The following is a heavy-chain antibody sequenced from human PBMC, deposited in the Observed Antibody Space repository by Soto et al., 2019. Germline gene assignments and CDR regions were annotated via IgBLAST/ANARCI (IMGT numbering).Heavy chain of an antibody. D-gene: IGHD3-3*01. Sequence: ASVKVSCKASGYTFTSYYMHWVRQAPGQGLEWMGIINPSGGSTSYAQKFQGRVTMTRDTSTSTVYMELSSLRSEDTAVYYCASQSMYTIFGVVPPGGYYGMDVWGQGTTVTVSS. CDR3: ASQSMYTIFGVVPPGGYYGMDV. V-gene: IGHV1-46*01. CDR1: GYTFTSYY. CDR2: INPSGGST. J-gene: IGHJ6*02.